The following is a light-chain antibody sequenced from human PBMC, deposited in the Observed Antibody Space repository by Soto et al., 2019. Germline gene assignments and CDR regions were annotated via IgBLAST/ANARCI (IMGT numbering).Light chain of an antibody. V-gene: IGLV2-14*01. CDR3: NSYTTGTTWV. CDR2: DVS. Sequence: QPVLTQPASVSGSPGQSITISCTGTTSDVGRYNYVSWHQQHPGKAPKLLIFDVSNRPSGVSDRFSGSKSGNTASLTISGLQAEDEADYSCNSYTTGTTWVFGGGTKLTVL. CDR1: TSDVGRYNY. J-gene: IGLJ3*02.